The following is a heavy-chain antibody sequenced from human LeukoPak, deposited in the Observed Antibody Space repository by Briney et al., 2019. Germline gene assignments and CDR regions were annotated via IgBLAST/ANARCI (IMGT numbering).Heavy chain of an antibody. CDR3: ARSDCTRTSCSHYFDY. Sequence: PGGSLRLSCAASRFTFSPYGMHWVRQAPDKRPEWVAVISYDGSKTFYADSLKGRFTISRDNSKNTLYLQMNSLRPDDAGVYYCARSDCTRTSCSHYFDYWGQGTLVTVSS. V-gene: IGHV3-30*03. CDR2: ISYDGSKT. J-gene: IGHJ4*02. CDR1: RFTFSPYG. D-gene: IGHD2-2*01.